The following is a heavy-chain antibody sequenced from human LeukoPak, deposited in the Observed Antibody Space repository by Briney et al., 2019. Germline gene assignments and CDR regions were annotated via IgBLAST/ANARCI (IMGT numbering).Heavy chain of an antibody. CDR3: ARVTPNYGSGSYYLNWFDP. J-gene: IGHJ5*02. CDR1: GYTFTGYY. Sequence: ASVKVSCKASGYTFTGYYMHWVRQAPGQGLEWMGWINPNSGGTNHAQKFQGRVTMTRDTSISTAYMELSRLRSDDTAVYYCARVTPNYGSGSYYLNWFDPWGQGTLVTVSS. CDR2: INPNSGGT. D-gene: IGHD3-10*01. V-gene: IGHV1-2*02.